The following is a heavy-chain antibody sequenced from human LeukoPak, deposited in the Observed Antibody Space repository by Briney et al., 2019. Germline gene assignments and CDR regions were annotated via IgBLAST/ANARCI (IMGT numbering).Heavy chain of an antibody. CDR1: GGSISSGDYY. Sequence: SETLSLTCTVSGGSISSGDYYWSWIRQPPGKGLEWIGYIYYSGSTYYNPSPKSRVTISVDTSKNQFSLKLSSVTAADTAVYYCASSRRRRVDYWGQGTLVTVSS. CDR2: IYYSGST. CDR3: ASSRRRRVDY. J-gene: IGHJ4*02. V-gene: IGHV4-30-4*01.